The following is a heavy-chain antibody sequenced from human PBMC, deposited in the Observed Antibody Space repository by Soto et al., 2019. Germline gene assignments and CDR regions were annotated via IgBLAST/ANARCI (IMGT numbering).Heavy chain of an antibody. Sequence: QVQLVESGGGVVQPGRSLRLSCGGSGFTFSSYGMHWARHTPGKGLEWVAVISCDGSNKYYADSVKGRFTISRDNSKNTLYLQMNSLRAEDTAVYYCAKESDALWVGELLPYFDYWGQGTLVTVSS. CDR1: GFTFSSYG. CDR2: ISCDGSNK. CDR3: AKESDALWVGELLPYFDY. J-gene: IGHJ4*02. D-gene: IGHD3-10*01. V-gene: IGHV3-30*18.